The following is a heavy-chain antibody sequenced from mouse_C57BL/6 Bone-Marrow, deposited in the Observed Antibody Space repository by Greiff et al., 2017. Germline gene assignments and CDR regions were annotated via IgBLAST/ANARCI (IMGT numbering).Heavy chain of an antibody. CDR3: ARDHYRAMDY. CDR1: GFTFSDYY. J-gene: IGHJ4*01. CDR2: INYDGSST. V-gene: IGHV5-16*01. D-gene: IGHD2-14*01. Sequence: VQLKESAGGLVQPGSSMKLSCTASGFTFSDYYMAWVRPVPEKGLEWVANINYDGSSTYYLDSLKSRFIISRDNAKNILYLQMSSLKSEVTATYYCARDHYRAMDYWGQGTSVTVSS.